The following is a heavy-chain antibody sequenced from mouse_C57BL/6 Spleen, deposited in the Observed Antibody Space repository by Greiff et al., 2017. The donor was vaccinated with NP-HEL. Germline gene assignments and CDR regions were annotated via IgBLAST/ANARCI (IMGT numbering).Heavy chain of an antibody. CDR1: GYTFTSYW. V-gene: IGHV1-64*01. D-gene: IGHD2-1*01. CDR3: ARNRGNYGWFAY. J-gene: IGHJ3*01. Sequence: QVQLQQPGAELVKPGASVKLSCKASGYTFTSYWMHWVKQRPGQGLEWIGMIHPNSGSTNYNEKFKSKATLTVDKSSSTAYMQLSSLTSEDSAVYYCARNRGNYGWFAYWGQVTLVTVSA. CDR2: IHPNSGST.